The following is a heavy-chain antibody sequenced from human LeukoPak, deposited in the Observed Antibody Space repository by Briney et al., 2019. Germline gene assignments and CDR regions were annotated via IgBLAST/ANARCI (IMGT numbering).Heavy chain of an antibody. Sequence: GASVKVSCKASGYTFTSYGISWVRQAPGQGLEWMGWISAYNGNTNYAQKLQGRVTMTTDTSTSTAYMELRSLRSDDTAVYYCARDILEYYYGSGSFDPHDYWSQGTLVTVSS. D-gene: IGHD3-10*01. CDR2: ISAYNGNT. V-gene: IGHV1-18*01. CDR1: GYTFTSYG. CDR3: ARDILEYYYGSGSFDPHDY. J-gene: IGHJ4*02.